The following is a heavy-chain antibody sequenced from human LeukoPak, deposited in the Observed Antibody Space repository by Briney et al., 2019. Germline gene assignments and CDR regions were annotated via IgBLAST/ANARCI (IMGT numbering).Heavy chain of an antibody. J-gene: IGHJ3*02. CDR3: ARDPRYSSSSGDAFDI. CDR1: GFTFSSYG. CDR2: ISGSNSYI. V-gene: IGHV3-21*01. D-gene: IGHD6-6*01. Sequence: PGGSLRLSCAASGFTFSSYGMSWVRQAPGKGLEWASSISGSNSYIYYADSVKGRFTISRDNANNSLYLQMNSLTAEDTAVYYCARDPRYSSSSGDAFDIWGQGTMVTVSS.